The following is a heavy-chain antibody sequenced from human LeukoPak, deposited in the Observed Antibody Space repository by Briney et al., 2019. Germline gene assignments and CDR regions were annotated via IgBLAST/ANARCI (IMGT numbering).Heavy chain of an antibody. V-gene: IGHV3-21*01. J-gene: IGHJ6*03. Sequence: GGSLRLSCAASGFTFSSYNMNWVRQAPGTGLEWVSYISSSSSYIYYADSMKGRFTISRDNAKNSLYLQMNSLRAEDTAVYYCARVIVFRGYMDVWGKGTTVTVSS. CDR1: GFTFSSYN. D-gene: IGHD1-26*01. CDR2: ISSSSSYI. CDR3: ARVIVFRGYMDV.